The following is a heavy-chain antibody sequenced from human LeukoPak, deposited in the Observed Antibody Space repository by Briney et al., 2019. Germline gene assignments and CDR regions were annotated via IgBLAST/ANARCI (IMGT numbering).Heavy chain of an antibody. Sequence: PVASVKVSCKAPGGTFSSYTISWVRQAPGQGLEWMGRIIPILGIANYAQKFQGRVTITADKSTSTAYMELSSLRSEDTAVYYCARDYYDSSGYFDYWGQGTLVTVSS. J-gene: IGHJ4*02. V-gene: IGHV1-69*04. D-gene: IGHD3-22*01. CDR1: GGTFSSYT. CDR2: IIPILGIA. CDR3: ARDYYDSSGYFDY.